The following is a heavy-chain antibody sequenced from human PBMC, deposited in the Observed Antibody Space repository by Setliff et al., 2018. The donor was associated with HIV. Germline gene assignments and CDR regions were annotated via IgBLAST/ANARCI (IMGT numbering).Heavy chain of an antibody. V-gene: IGHV4-39*07. CDR2: YHYSGST. CDR3: AREGLPTPYYFDY. CDR1: GGSISSSSYY. J-gene: IGHJ4*02. Sequence: SETLSLTCNVSGGSISSSSYYWGWIRQPPGKGLEWIGSYHYSGSTSYNPSLRSRVTISADTSKNQFSLKLTSVTAADTAVYYCAREGLPTPYYFDYWGQGTLVTVSS.